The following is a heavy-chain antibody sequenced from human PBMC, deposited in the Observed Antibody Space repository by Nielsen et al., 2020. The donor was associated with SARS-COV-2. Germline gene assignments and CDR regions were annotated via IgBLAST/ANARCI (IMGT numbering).Heavy chain of an antibody. CDR1: GYTFTSYD. J-gene: IGHJ3*02. D-gene: IGHD2/OR15-2a*01. CDR3: ARAPTTTLIVGAFDI. Sequence: ASVKVSCKASGYTFTSYDINWVRQATGQGLEWMGWMNPNSGNTGYAQKFQGRVTITADKSTSTAYMELSSLRSEDTAVYYCARAPTTTLIVGAFDIWGQGTMVTVSS. CDR2: MNPNSGNT. V-gene: IGHV1-8*01.